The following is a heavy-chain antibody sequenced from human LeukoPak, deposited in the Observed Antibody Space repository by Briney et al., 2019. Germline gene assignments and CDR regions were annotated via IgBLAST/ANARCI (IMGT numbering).Heavy chain of an antibody. CDR2: IYHSGST. CDR1: GYSISSGYY. CDR3: AREGGHCSGGSCPGAFDI. V-gene: IGHV4-38-2*02. J-gene: IGHJ3*02. Sequence: SETLSLTCTVSGYSISSGYYWGWIRQPPGKGLEWIGIIYHSGSTYYNPSLKSRVTISVDTSKNQFSLKLSSVTAADTAVYYCAREGGHCSGGSCPGAFDIWGQGTMVTVSS. D-gene: IGHD2-15*01.